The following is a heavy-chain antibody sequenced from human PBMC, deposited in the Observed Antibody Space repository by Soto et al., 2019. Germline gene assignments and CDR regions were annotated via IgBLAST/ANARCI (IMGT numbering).Heavy chain of an antibody. CDR1: GGSFSGFY. CDR3: ARADRTLVTSYGLDV. CDR2: VNHSGTT. V-gene: IGHV4-34*01. J-gene: IGHJ6*02. D-gene: IGHD2-21*02. Sequence: NPSETLSLTCAVSGGSFSGFYWTWIRQPPGEGLEWIGEVNHSGTTNFNPSLRSRLTISLDSSKKHFSLKLTSMTAADAAVYYCARADRTLVTSYGLDVWGQGTTVTVFS.